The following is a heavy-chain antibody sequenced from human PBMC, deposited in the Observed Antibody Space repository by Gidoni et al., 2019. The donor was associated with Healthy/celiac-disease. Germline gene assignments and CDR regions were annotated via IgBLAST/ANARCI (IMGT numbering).Heavy chain of an antibody. Sequence: QVQLVESGGGVVQPGWSLRLSCAASGFTFSSYAMHWVRQAPGKGLEWVAVISYDGSNKYYADSVKGRFTISRDNSKNTLYLQMNSLRAEDTAVYYCARDDGSSWYAGGYFQHWGQGTLVTVSS. CDR2: ISYDGSNK. J-gene: IGHJ1*01. V-gene: IGHV3-30-3*01. D-gene: IGHD6-13*01. CDR3: ARDDGSSWYAGGYFQH. CDR1: GFTFSSYA.